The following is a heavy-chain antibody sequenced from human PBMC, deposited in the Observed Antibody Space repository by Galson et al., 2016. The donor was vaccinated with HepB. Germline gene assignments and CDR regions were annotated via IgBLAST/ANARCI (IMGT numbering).Heavy chain of an antibody. V-gene: IGHV2-5*02. J-gene: IGHJ5*02. CDR1: GFSLSTRGVG. CDR3: AHSRVDFDGHKCFGP. D-gene: IGHD3-3*01. Sequence: PALVTPTQTLTLTCTFSGFSLSTRGVGVGWIRQPPGKALEWLALIYWDDHKPYSPSLKSRLTITKDTTKNQVVLTMTNMDPVDTATYFVAHSRVDFDGHKCFGPGGQGTLVTVSS. CDR2: IYWDDHK.